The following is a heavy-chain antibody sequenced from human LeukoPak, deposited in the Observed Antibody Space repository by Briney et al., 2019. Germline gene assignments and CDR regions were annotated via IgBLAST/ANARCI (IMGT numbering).Heavy chain of an antibody. J-gene: IGHJ4*02. CDR3: AREVEGYCSGGVCLDD. Sequence: GASVTVSCTASGYAFTPYYVHWVGQAPGQGLEWMGWINPNSGGTNYAQNLQGRVTMTRDTSISTSYMELGRLRSDDTAVYYCAREVEGYCSGGVCLDDWGQGTLVTVSS. D-gene: IGHD2-15*01. CDR1: GYAFTPYY. V-gene: IGHV1-2*02. CDR2: INPNSGGT.